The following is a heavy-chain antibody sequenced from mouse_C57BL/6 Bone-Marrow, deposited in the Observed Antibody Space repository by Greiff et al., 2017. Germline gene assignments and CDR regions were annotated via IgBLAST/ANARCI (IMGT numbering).Heavy chain of an antibody. CDR2: IDPSDSYT. CDR1: GYTFTSYW. V-gene: IGHV1-69*01. J-gene: IGHJ2*01. CDR3: ARNGYYEGDY. D-gene: IGHD2-3*01. Sequence: QVQLQQPGAELVMPGASVKLSCKASGYTFTSYWMHWVKQRPGQGLEWIGEIDPSDSYTNYNQKFKGKSTLTVDKSSSTAYMQLSSLTSEDSAVYYCARNGYYEGDYWVQGTTLTVSS.